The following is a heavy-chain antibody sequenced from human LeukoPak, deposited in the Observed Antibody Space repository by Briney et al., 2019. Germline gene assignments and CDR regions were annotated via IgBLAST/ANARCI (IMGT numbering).Heavy chain of an antibody. CDR2: MNPNSGNT. D-gene: IGHD3-10*01. J-gene: IGHJ4*02. CDR3: ARVRSGKESRRSPVFDY. Sequence: GASVKVSCKASGYTFTSYDINWVRQATGQGLEWMGWMNPNSGNTGYAQKFQGRVTMTRNTSISTAYMELSSLRSEDTAVYYRARVRSGKESRRSPVFDYWAQGPLVTASS. CDR1: GYTFTSYD. V-gene: IGHV1-8*01.